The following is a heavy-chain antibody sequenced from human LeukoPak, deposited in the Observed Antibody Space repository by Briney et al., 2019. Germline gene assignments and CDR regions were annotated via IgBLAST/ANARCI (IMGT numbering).Heavy chain of an antibody. CDR2: IWYDGSNK. CDR3: AKDGNDFWSGPVDY. CDR1: GFTFSSYG. D-gene: IGHD3-3*01. Sequence: GGSLRLSCAASGFTFSSYGMHWVRQAPGKGLEWVAVIWYDGSNKYYADSVKGRFTISRDNSKNTLYLQMNSLRAEDTAGYYCAKDGNDFWSGPVDYWGQGTLVTVSS. V-gene: IGHV3-33*06. J-gene: IGHJ4*02.